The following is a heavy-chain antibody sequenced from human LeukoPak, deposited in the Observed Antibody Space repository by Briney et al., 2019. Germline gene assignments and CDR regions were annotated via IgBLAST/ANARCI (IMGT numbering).Heavy chain of an antibody. CDR1: GFTVSSNY. Sequence: GGSLRLSCAASGFTVSSNYMSWVRQAPGKGLEWVSAISGSGGSTYYADSVKGRFTISRDNSKNTLYLQMNSLRAEDTAVYYCAGVTSFYYGMDVWGQGTTVTVSS. J-gene: IGHJ6*02. D-gene: IGHD5-18*01. CDR3: AGVTSFYYGMDV. CDR2: ISGSGGST. V-gene: IGHV3-23*01.